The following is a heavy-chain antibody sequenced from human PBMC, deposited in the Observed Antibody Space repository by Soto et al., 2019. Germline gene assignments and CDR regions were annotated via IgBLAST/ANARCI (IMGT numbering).Heavy chain of an antibody. CDR1: GYTFTSYG. V-gene: IGHV1-18*04. CDR3: ERDRGRIRDYGSADY. CDR2: ISAYNGNT. J-gene: IGHJ4*02. D-gene: IGHD3-10*01. Sequence: ASVKVSFKASGYTFTSYGISWVRQAPGQGLEWMGWISAYNGNTNYAQKLKGRVTMTTDTSTSTAYMELRSLRSDDTAVYYCERDRGRIRDYGSADYWGQGTLVTVSS.